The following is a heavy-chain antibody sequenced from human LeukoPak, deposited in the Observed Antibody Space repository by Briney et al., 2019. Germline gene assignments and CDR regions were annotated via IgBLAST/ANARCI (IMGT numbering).Heavy chain of an antibody. V-gene: IGHV3-74*01. Sequence: PGGSLRLSCAASGFTFSTYWMHWVRQAPGKGLVWVSRLKSDGGTNYADSVKGRFTISRDNAKKTVSLQMNSLRPEDTGVYYCARAPSEIGGYYPEYFRHWGQGTLVTVSS. J-gene: IGHJ1*01. CDR3: ARAPSEIGGYYPEYFRH. CDR2: LKSDGGT. CDR1: GFTFSTYW. D-gene: IGHD3-22*01.